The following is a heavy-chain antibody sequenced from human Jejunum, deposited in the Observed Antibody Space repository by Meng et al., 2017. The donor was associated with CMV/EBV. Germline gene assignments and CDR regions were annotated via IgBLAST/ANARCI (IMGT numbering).Heavy chain of an antibody. J-gene: IGHJ6*02. CDR2: LRYDGGNT. CDR3: AKLYGDLDNYYYYGMDV. Sequence: FSTFGMHWVRQAPGKGLEWVAFLRYDGGNTYYAASVKGRFTISRDNSKNTLFLQMSSLRAEDTAVYFCAKLYGDLDNYYYYGMDVWGQGTTVTVSS. V-gene: IGHV3-30*02. D-gene: IGHD4-17*01. CDR1: FSTFG.